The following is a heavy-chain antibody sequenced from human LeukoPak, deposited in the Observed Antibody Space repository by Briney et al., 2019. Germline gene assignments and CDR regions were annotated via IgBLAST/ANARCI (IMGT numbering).Heavy chain of an antibody. J-gene: IGHJ4*02. CDR2: IWYDGSNK. CDR1: GFTFSSYG. CDR3: ARDLGGVFTVTILDY. D-gene: IGHD4-11*01. Sequence: PGGSLRLSCAASGFTFSSYGMHWVRQAPGKGLEWVAVIWYDGSNKYYADSVEGRFTISRDNSKNTLYLQMNSLRAEDTAVYYCARDLGGVFTVTILDYWGQGTLVTVSS. V-gene: IGHV3-33*01.